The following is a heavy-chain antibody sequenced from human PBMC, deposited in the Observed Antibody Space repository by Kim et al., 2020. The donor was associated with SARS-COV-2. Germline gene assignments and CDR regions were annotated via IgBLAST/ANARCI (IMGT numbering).Heavy chain of an antibody. V-gene: IGHV4-59*01. CDR1: GGSISSYY. CDR3: ATRGRGLFDI. CDR2: IYYSGST. D-gene: IGHD1-26*01. J-gene: IGHJ3*02. Sequence: SETLSLTCTVSGGSISSYYWSWIRQPPGKGLEWIGYIYYSGSTNYNPSLKSRVTISVDTSKNQFSLKLSSVTAADTAVYYCATRGRGLFDIWGQGTMVTVSS.